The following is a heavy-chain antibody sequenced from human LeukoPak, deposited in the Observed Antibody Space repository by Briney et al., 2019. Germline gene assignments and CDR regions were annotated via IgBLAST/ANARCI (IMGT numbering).Heavy chain of an antibody. V-gene: IGHV1-18*01. D-gene: IGHD3-22*01. J-gene: IGHJ4*02. Sequence: GASVKVSCKASGYTFTSYGISWVRQAPGEGLEWMGWISGYNGNTNYAQMLQGRVTMTTDTSTSTAYMELRSLRSDDTAVYYCARDHPMYYYDTSGRPLFDYWGQGTLVTVSS. CDR3: ARDHPMYYYDTSGRPLFDY. CDR1: GYTFTSYG. CDR2: ISGYNGNT.